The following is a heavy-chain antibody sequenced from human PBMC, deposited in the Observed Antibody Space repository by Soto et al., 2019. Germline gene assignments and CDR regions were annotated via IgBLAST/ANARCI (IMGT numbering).Heavy chain of an antibody. CDR3: AKHEGAAVESPGD. CDR2: INWDGRIA. D-gene: IGHD6-13*01. CDR1: GFIFDDFT. V-gene: IGHV3-43*01. Sequence: GGSLRLSCAASGFIFDDFTMHWVRLVPGKGLQWVSYINWDGRIAMYADSVKGRFTISRDNTNNHLYLQMNSLRSDDTALYYCAKHEGAAVESPGDWGHGILATVFS. J-gene: IGHJ4*01.